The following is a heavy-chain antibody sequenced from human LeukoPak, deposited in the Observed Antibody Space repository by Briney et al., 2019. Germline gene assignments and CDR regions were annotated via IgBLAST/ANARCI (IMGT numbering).Heavy chain of an antibody. CDR2: IYYSGST. V-gene: IGHV4-59*12. D-gene: IGHD6-13*01. CDR1: GFTFSSYE. Sequence: PGGSLRLSCAASGFTFSSYEMNWVRQAPGKGLEWVGNIYYSGSTYYNPSLKSRVTMSVDTSKNQFSLMVTSVTAADTAVYYCARVEKYTSSGPTDPWGQGVLVTISS. CDR3: ARVEKYTSSGPTDP. J-gene: IGHJ5*02.